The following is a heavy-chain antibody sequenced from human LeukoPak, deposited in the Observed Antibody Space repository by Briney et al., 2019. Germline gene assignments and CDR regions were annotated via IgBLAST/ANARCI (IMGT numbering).Heavy chain of an antibody. CDR3: ARGNYYDSSGYPIFDI. J-gene: IGHJ3*02. V-gene: IGHV4-59*01. D-gene: IGHD3-22*01. CDR1: GGSIITYS. CDR2: IYYSGST. Sequence: SETLSLTCTVSGGSIITYSWGWIRQPPGKGLEWIGYIYYSGSTSYNPSPRSRVTISSDTSKTQFSLNLRSVTAADTAVYYCARGNYYDSSGYPIFDIWGQGTMVTVSS.